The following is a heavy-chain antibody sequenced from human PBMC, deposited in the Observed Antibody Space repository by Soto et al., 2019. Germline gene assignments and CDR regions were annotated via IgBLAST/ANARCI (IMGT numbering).Heavy chain of an antibody. Sequence: GGSLRLSCAASGFTFSSYAMSWVRQAPGKGLEWVSAISGSGGSTYYADSVKGRFTISRDNSKNTLYLQMNSLRAEDTAVYYCAKSPIPLYSSGWYGFDPWGQGTLVTGSS. CDR2: ISGSGGST. D-gene: IGHD6-19*01. J-gene: IGHJ5*02. CDR1: GFTFSSYA. CDR3: AKSPIPLYSSGWYGFDP. V-gene: IGHV3-23*01.